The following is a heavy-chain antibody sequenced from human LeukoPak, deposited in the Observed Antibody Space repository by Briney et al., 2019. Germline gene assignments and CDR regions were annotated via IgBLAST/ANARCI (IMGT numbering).Heavy chain of an antibody. V-gene: IGHV1-8*01. Sequence: ASVKVSCKASGYTFTSYDINWVRQATGQGLEWMGWMNPKSGNTGYAQKFQGRVTMTRNTSISTAYMELSSLRSEDTAVYYCARARSAPLGYDILLKRGAFDIWGQGTMVTVSS. J-gene: IGHJ3*02. D-gene: IGHD3-9*01. CDR1: GYTFTSYD. CDR3: ARARSAPLGYDILLKRGAFDI. CDR2: MNPKSGNT.